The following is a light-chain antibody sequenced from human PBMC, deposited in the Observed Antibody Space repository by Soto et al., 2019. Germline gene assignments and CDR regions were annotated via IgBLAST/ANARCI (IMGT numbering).Light chain of an antibody. J-gene: IGLJ1*01. CDR3: SSYAGSDNPYV. Sequence: QSALTRSPSASGSPGQSFTISCTGTSGDVGGYDYVSWYRQHPGKAPKLMIYEVTKRPLGVPDRFSGSKSGNTASLTVSGLQAEDEADYYCSSYAGSDNPYVFGTGTKVTVL. CDR2: EVT. V-gene: IGLV2-8*01. CDR1: SGDVGGYDY.